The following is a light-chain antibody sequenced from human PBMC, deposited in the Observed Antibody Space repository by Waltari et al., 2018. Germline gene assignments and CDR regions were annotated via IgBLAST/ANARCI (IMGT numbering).Light chain of an antibody. CDR3: QHYVRLPAT. Sequence: FVLTQSPGTPSLYPGDRATPSCRASQSVSRSLAWYQQKPGQAPQLLIYGASISATGIPDRFTGSGSGTDFSLTISSLEPEDFAIYFCQHYVRLPATFGQGTKVEIK. CDR1: QSVSRS. CDR2: GAS. V-gene: IGKV3-20*01. J-gene: IGKJ1*01.